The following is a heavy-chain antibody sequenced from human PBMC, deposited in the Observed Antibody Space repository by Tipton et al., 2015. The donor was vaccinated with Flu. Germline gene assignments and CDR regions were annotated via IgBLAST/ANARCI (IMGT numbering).Heavy chain of an antibody. D-gene: IGHD2-2*01. J-gene: IGHJ4*02. CDR3: ARTRGGYCSSTSCYADYFDF. CDR1: GFTFSSYG. Sequence: SGFTFSSYGMHWVRQAPGKGLEWVAFIRYDGSDKYNADSVKGRFTVSRDNSRNTLYLQMNSLRTEDTAVYYCARTRGGYCSSTSCYADYFDFWGQGTLVTVSS. V-gene: IGHV3-30*02. CDR2: IRYDGSDK.